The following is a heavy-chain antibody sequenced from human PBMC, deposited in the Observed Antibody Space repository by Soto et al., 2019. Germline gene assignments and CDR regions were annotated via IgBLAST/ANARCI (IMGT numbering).Heavy chain of an antibody. CDR1: GGSISSYY. D-gene: IGHD3-3*01. Sequence: PSETLSLTCTVSGGSISSYYWSWIRQPPGKGLEWIGYIYYSGSTNYNPSLKSRVTISVDTSKNQFSLKLSSVTAADTAVYYCARAAQYYDFWSGHMFDYWGQGTLVSVSS. CDR3: ARAAQYYDFWSGHMFDY. V-gene: IGHV4-59*01. J-gene: IGHJ4*02. CDR2: IYYSGST.